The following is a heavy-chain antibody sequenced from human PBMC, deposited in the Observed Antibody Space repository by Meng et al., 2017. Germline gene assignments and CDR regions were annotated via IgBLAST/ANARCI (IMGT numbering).Heavy chain of an antibody. CDR1: GGTFSSYA. V-gene: IGHV1-69*01. CDR2: IIPIFGTA. CDR3: ATGVGGSGSYYNGDY. D-gene: IGHD3-10*01. J-gene: IGHJ4*02. Sequence: QVRLVWSGAEVKKPGSSVKVSCKASGGTFSSYASSWVRQAPGKGLEWMGGIIPIFGTANYAQKFQGRVTITADESTSTAYMELSSLRSEDTAVYYCATGVGGSGSYYNGDYWGQGTLVTVSS.